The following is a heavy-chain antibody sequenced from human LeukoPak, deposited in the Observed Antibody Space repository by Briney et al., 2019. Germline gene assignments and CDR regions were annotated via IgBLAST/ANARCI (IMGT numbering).Heavy chain of an antibody. V-gene: IGHV1-2*06. Sequence: SVKVSCKASGYTFTAYYIHWVRQAPGQGLEWMGRINPNSGGTNYAQKFQGRVTMTRDTSISTAYMELSRLKSDDTAVYYCASVTYYDSSGYYLGDYWGQGTLVTVSS. CDR3: ASVTYYDSSGYYLGDY. CDR2: INPNSGGT. D-gene: IGHD3-22*01. CDR1: GYTFTAYY. J-gene: IGHJ4*02.